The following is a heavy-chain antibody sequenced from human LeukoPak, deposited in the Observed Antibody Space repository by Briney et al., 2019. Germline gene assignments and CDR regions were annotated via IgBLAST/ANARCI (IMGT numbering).Heavy chain of an antibody. V-gene: IGHV5-51*01. D-gene: IGHD2-15*01. CDR2: IYPGDSDT. CDR3: ASSYCSGGSCYPEYFDY. Sequence: GESLKISCKGSGYSFTSYWIGWVRQMPGKGLEWMVIIYPGDSDTRYSPSFQGQVTISADKSISTAYLQWSSLKASDTAMYYCASSYCSGGSCYPEYFDYWGQGTLVTVSS. J-gene: IGHJ4*02. CDR1: GYSFTSYW.